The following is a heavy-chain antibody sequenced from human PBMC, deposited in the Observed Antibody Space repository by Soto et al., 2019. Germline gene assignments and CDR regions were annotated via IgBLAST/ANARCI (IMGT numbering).Heavy chain of an antibody. CDR2: IHYSGST. CDR1: GGSITGYY. Sequence: PSETLSLTCTVSGGSITGYYWSWIRQPPGKGPEWIGNIHYSGSTNYNPSLKSRVTISVDTSKNQFSLKLSSVTAADTAGYYCARHHDIYYDILTGYSTSFDYWGQGTLVTVSS. CDR3: ARHHDIYYDILTGYSTSFDY. J-gene: IGHJ4*02. D-gene: IGHD3-9*01. V-gene: IGHV4-59*08.